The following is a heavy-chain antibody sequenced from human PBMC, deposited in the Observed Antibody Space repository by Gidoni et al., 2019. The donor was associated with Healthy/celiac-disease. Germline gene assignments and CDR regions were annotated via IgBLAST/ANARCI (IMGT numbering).Heavy chain of an antibody. CDR2: ISYDGSNK. D-gene: IGHD5-18*01. J-gene: IGHJ2*01. V-gene: IGHV3-30*18. Sequence: VRQTPGKGLEWVAIISYDGSNKDYADSVKGRFTISRDKSKNTLYLQMNSLRAEDTAVYYCAKERYSYGSDWYFDLWGRGTLVTVSS. CDR3: AKERYSYGSDWYFDL.